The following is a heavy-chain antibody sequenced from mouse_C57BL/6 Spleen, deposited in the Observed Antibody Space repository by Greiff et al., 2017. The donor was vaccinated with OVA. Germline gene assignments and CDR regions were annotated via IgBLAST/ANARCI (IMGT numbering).Heavy chain of an antibody. CDR3: ARRTTVVVGGDY. CDR1: GYTFTSYG. D-gene: IGHD1-1*01. J-gene: IGHJ2*01. CDR2: IYPRSGNT. Sequence: VKLVESGAELARPGASVKLSCKASGYTFTSYGISWVKQRTGQGLEWIGEIYPRSGNTYYNEKFKGKATLTADKSSSTAYMELRSLTSEDSAVYFCARRTTVVVGGDYWGQGTTLTVSS. V-gene: IGHV1-81*01.